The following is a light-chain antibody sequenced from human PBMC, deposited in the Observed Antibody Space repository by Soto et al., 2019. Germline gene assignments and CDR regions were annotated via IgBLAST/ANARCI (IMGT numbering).Light chain of an antibody. CDR3: QQYYNNPIT. V-gene: IGKV4-1*01. CDR2: WAS. Sequence: DSVMTQSPDALAVSLCERATINCKSSQSILYRSNNKKYLAWYQQKPGKPPKLLIYWASTRESGVSERFSGSDSGTDFTLTISSLQAEDVEVYYCQQYYNNPITFGQGTRLEIK. J-gene: IGKJ5*01. CDR1: QSILYRSNNKKY.